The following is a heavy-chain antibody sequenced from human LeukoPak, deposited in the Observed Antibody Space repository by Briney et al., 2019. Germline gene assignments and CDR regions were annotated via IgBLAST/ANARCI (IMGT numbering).Heavy chain of an antibody. CDR1: GFTFSSYG. J-gene: IGHJ3*02. Sequence: GRSLRLSCAASGFTFSSYGMHWVRQAPGKGLEWVAVIWYDGSNKYYADSVKGRFTISRDNSKNTLYLQMNSLRAEDTAVYYCARGIAARLGAFDIWGQGTMVTVSS. CDR2: IWYDGSNK. D-gene: IGHD6-6*01. V-gene: IGHV3-33*01. CDR3: ARGIAARLGAFDI.